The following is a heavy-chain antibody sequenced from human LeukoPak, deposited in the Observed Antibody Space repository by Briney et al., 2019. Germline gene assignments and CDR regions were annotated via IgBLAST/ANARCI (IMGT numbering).Heavy chain of an antibody. CDR3: EALGITMIGGV. V-gene: IGHV3-66*03. Sequence: GGSLRLSCVASGFTVSSTHMSWYRQAPGKGLERVSVIYNRGDRNYADSVKGRFTISRDNSKNTVYLQMNSLRGEDTAVYYCEALGITMIGGVWGKGTPVTISS. J-gene: IGHJ6*04. CDR1: GFTVSSTH. D-gene: IGHD3-10*02. CDR2: IYNRGDR.